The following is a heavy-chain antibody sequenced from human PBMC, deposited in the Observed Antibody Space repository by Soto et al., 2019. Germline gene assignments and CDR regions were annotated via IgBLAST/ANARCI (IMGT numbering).Heavy chain of an antibody. CDR2: IIPIYGTA. V-gene: IGHV1-69*13. CDR3: AKTGGQWLVESWFDP. D-gene: IGHD6-19*01. Sequence: GASVKVSCKASGGTFSSFTISWVRQAPGQGLEWMGGIIPIYGTANYAQKFQGRVTMTADASTRTAYMELSSLRSEDTAVYYCAKTGGQWLVESWFDPWGQGTLVTVSS. J-gene: IGHJ5*02. CDR1: GGTFSSFT.